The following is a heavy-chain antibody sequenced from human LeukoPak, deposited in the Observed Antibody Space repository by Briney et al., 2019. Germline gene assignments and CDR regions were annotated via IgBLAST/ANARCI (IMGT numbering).Heavy chain of an antibody. J-gene: IGHJ4*02. D-gene: IGHD3-10*01. Sequence: SETLSLTCAVYGGSFSGYYWSWIRQPPGKGLEWIGEINHSGSTNYNPSLKSRVTISVDTSKNQFSLKLSSVTAADTAVYYCARGGRRLLWFGEPRGKYYFDYWGQGTLVTVSS. CDR2: INHSGST. CDR1: GGSFSGYY. V-gene: IGHV4-34*01. CDR3: ARGGRRLLWFGEPRGKYYFDY.